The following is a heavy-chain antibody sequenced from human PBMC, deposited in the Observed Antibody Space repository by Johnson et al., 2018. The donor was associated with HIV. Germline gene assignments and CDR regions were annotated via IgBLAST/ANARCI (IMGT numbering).Heavy chain of an antibody. CDR3: AREPSIAAAGGDGAFDI. CDR1: GFTVSSNY. D-gene: IGHD6-13*01. V-gene: IGHV3-66*01. Sequence: VQLVESGGGLVQPGGSLRLSCAASGFTVSSNYMSWVRQAPGKGLEWVSVIYSGGNTYYADSVKGRFTISRDNSKNTLYLQMNSLRAEDTAVYYCAREPSIAAAGGDGAFDIWGQGTMVSVSS. J-gene: IGHJ3*02. CDR2: IYSGGNT.